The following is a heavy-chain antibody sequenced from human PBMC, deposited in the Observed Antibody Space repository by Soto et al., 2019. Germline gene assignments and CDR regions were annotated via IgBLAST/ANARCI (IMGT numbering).Heavy chain of an antibody. Sequence: GASVKVSCKASGGTFSSYAISWVRQAPGQGLEWMGGIIPIFGTANYAQKFQGRVTITADESTSTAYMELSSLRSEDTAVYYCARVSSGWYQGSYFDYWGQGTLVTVSS. CDR1: GGTFSSYA. J-gene: IGHJ4*02. CDR3: ARVSSGWYQGSYFDY. CDR2: IIPIFGTA. D-gene: IGHD6-19*01. V-gene: IGHV1-69*13.